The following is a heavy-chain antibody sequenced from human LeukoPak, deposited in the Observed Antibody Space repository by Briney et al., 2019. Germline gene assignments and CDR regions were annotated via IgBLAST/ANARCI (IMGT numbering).Heavy chain of an antibody. CDR2: ISAYNGNT. Sequence: ASVKVSCKASGYTFTGYGISWVRQAPGQGLEWMGWISAYNGNTNYAQKPQGRVTMTTDTSTSTAYMELRSLRSNDTAVYYCARDLTYYYDSSGYSLDYWGQGTLVTVSS. D-gene: IGHD3-22*01. CDR3: ARDLTYYYDSSGYSLDY. CDR1: GYTFTGYG. V-gene: IGHV1-18*01. J-gene: IGHJ4*02.